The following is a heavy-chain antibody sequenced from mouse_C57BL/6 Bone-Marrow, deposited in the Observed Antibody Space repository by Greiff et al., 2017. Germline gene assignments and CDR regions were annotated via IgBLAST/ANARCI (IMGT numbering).Heavy chain of an antibody. D-gene: IGHD2-13*01. CDR2: IYPGSGST. V-gene: IGHV1-55*01. Sequence: VQLQQPGAELVKPGASVKMSCKASGYTFTSYWITWVKQRPGQGLEWIGDIYPGSGSTTYNEKFKSKATLTVDTSSSTAYMQLSSLTSEDSAVYYCARRRGDYGPRVFDYWGQGTTLTVSS. J-gene: IGHJ2*01. CDR3: ARRRGDYGPRVFDY. CDR1: GYTFTSYW.